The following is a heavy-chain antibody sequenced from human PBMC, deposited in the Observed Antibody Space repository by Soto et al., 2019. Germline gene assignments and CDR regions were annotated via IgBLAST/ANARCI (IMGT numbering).Heavy chain of an antibody. Sequence: GESLKISCKGSGYNFAVYCIAWVRQMPGKGLELMGIIYPSDSDTRYRPSFQGQVTISADKSISSAYLQWSSLRATDTAMYYCARGGVSTRTFDYWGQGTPVTVS. J-gene: IGHJ4*02. V-gene: IGHV5-51*01. CDR1: GYNFAVYC. D-gene: IGHD3-3*01. CDR2: IYPSDSDT. CDR3: ARGGVSTRTFDY.